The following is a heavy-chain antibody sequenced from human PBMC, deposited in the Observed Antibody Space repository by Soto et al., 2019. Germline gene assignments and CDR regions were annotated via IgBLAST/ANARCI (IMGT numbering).Heavy chain of an antibody. CDR3: ASHYHFGNDWNYCEC. CDR2: IFYSGST. D-gene: IGHD1-1*01. Sequence: QVQLQESGPGLVKPSETLSLTCTVSGGSITDYYWGWIRQPPGKGLEWIGYIFYSGSTNYNPSLESRVTISVDTSKYQVSLKVSAVTAADTAVYYCASHYHFGNDWNYCECWGQGTLVTVSS. V-gene: IGHV4-59*01. CDR1: GGSITDYY. J-gene: IGHJ4*02.